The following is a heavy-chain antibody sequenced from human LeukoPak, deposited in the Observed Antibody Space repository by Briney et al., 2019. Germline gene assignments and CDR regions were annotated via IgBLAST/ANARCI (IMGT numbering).Heavy chain of an antibody. Sequence: PSGTLSLTCAVSGGSISSSNRWSWVRQPPGKGLEWIGEIYHSGSTNYNPSLKSRVTISVDKSKNQFSLKLSSVTAADTAVYYCARDRNDCTNGVCYTSPWFVSFHYGMDVWGQGTTVTVSS. J-gene: IGHJ6*02. CDR1: GGSISSSNR. V-gene: IGHV4-4*02. CDR2: IYHSGST. D-gene: IGHD2-8*01. CDR3: ARDRNDCTNGVCYTSPWFVSFHYGMDV.